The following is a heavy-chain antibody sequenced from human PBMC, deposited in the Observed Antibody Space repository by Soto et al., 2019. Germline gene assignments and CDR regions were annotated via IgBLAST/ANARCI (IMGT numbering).Heavy chain of an antibody. CDR2: IYYSGSS. CDR3: AGQLGYYDF. V-gene: IGHV4-39*01. Sequence: SETLSLTCTVSGGSITSSSHYLGWLRQPPGKGLEWIGTIYYSGSSYYNPSLKSRVTLSVDTSKNQFSLNLASVTAADTAVYFCAGQLGYYDFWGQGILVTVSS. J-gene: IGHJ4*02. CDR1: GGSITSSSHY. D-gene: IGHD3-16*01.